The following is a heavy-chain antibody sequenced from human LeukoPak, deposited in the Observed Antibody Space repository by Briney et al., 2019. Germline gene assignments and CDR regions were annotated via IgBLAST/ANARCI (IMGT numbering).Heavy chain of an antibody. V-gene: IGHV1-2*02. J-gene: IGHJ3*01. CDR3: ARVPVGATIVRAFDF. CDR2: INPNSGGT. Sequence: ASVKVSCKASGYTFTGYYMHWVRQAPGQGLEWMGWINPNSGGTNYAQKFQGRVTMTRDTSISTAYMELSRLRSDDTAMYYCARVPVGATIVRAFDFWGQGTMLTVSS. CDR1: GYTFTGYY. D-gene: IGHD1-26*01.